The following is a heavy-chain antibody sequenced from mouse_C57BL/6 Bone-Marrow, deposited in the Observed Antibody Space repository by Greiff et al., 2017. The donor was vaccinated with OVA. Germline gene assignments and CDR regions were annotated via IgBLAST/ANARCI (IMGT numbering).Heavy chain of an antibody. CDR2: ISNLAYSI. J-gene: IGHJ2*01. CDR3: ARHGLYYFDY. Sequence: DVKLVESGGGLVQPGGSLKLSCAASGFTFSDYGMAWVRQAPRKGPEWVAFISNLAYSIYYADTVTGRFTISRENAKNTLYLEMSSLRSEDTAMYYCARHGLYYFDYWGQGTTLTVSS. V-gene: IGHV5-15*01. CDR1: GFTFSDYG.